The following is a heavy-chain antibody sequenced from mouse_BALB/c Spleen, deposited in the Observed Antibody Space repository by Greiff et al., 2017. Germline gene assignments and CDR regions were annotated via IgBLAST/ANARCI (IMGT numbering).Heavy chain of an antibody. Sequence: EVKLVESGGGLVKPGGSLKLSCAASGFTFSDYYMYWVRQTPEKRLEWVATISDGGSYTYYPDSVKGRFTISRDNAKNNLYLQMSSLKSEDTAMYYCARDEVRRAADWGEGTLVTVSA. CDR2: ISDGGSYT. CDR1: GFTFSDYY. V-gene: IGHV5-4*02. CDR3: ARDEVRRAAD. D-gene: IGHD2-14*01. J-gene: IGHJ3*01.